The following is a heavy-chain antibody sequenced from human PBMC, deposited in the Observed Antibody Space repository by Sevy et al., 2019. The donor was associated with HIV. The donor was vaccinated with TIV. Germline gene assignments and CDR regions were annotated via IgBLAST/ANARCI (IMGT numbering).Heavy chain of an antibody. J-gene: IGHJ4*02. V-gene: IGHV3-30*02. CDR3: VKNTASAGTWGFDH. CDR1: GFTFSDYG. CDR2: IGYTGADR. Sequence: GGSLRLSCTTSGFTFSDYGMHWVRQAPGKGLEWVTFIGYTGADRYYSDSVKGRFAISRDNSKNTLLLQMNSLRAEDTAIYYCVKNTASAGTWGFDHWGQGALVTVSS. D-gene: IGHD6-13*01.